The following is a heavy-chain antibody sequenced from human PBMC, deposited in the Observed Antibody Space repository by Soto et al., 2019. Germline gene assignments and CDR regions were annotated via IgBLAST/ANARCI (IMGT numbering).Heavy chain of an antibody. CDR3: ANSVTGYSSGWSYNWFDP. V-gene: IGHV1-69*13. CDR2: IITIFGTA. J-gene: IGHJ5*02. D-gene: IGHD6-19*01. Sequence: SSVKVSCKASGGTFSSYAISWVRQAPGQGLEWMGGIITIFGTANYAQKFQGRVTITADESTSTAYMELSSLRSEDTAVYYCANSVTGYSSGWSYNWFDPWGQGTLVTVSS. CDR1: GGTFSSYA.